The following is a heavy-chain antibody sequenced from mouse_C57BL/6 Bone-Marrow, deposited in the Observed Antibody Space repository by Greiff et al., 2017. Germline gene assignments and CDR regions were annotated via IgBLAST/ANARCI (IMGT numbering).Heavy chain of an antibody. J-gene: IGHJ3*01. Sequence: EVQLQQSGGGLVQPGGSLKLSCAASGIDFSRYWMSWVRRAPGKGLEWIGEINPDSSTINSAPSLKVKFIISRDNAKNTLYLQMSKVRSEDTALYYCARRDDYEGFFAYWGQGTLVTVSA. V-gene: IGHV4-1*01. CDR3: ARRDDYEGFFAY. CDR2: INPDSSTI. CDR1: GIDFSRYW. D-gene: IGHD2-4*01.